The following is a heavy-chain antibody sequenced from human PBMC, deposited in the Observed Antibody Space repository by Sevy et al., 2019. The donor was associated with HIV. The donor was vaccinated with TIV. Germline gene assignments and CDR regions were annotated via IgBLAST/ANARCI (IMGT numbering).Heavy chain of an antibody. J-gene: IGHJ3*02. V-gene: IGHV3-48*02. CDR3: ARDVREWEPPDYDAFDI. CDR1: GFTFSSYS. D-gene: IGHD1-26*01. CDR2: ISSSSSTI. Sequence: GGSLRLSCAASGFTFSSYSMNWVRQAPGKGLEWVSYISSSSSTIYYADSVKGRFTISRDNAKNSLYLQMNSLRDEDTAVYYSARDVREWEPPDYDAFDIWGQGTMVTVSS.